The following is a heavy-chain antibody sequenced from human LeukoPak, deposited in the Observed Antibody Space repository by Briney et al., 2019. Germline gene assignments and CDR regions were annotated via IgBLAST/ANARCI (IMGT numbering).Heavy chain of an antibody. CDR1: GFPFSSYR. CDR2: ISSSSSYI. J-gene: IGHJ4*02. V-gene: IGHV3-21*01. Sequence: PGGSLRLSCAASGFPFSSYRMNWARQAPGKGLEGVSSISSSSSYIYYADSVKGRFPISRDNAKISLYLQMNSLRAEDTAVYYCARNGRGYCSGGSCYSDYWGQGTLVTVSS. CDR3: ARNGRGYCSGGSCYSDY. D-gene: IGHD2-15*01.